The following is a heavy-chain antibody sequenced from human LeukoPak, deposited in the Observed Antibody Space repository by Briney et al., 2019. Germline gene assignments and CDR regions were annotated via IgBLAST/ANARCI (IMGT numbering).Heavy chain of an antibody. Sequence: GGSLRLSCAASGFTFSSYAMSWVRQAPGKGLEWVSDISGSGGSTYYADSVKGRFTISRDNSKNTLYLQMNSLRAEDTAVYYCAKRGDSSGYYGGFDYWGQGTLVTVSS. CDR1: GFTFSSYA. CDR3: AKRGDSSGYYGGFDY. CDR2: ISGSGGST. V-gene: IGHV3-23*01. D-gene: IGHD3-22*01. J-gene: IGHJ4*02.